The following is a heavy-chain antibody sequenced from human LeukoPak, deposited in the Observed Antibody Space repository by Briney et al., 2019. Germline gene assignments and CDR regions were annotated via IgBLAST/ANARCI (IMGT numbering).Heavy chain of an antibody. CDR2: INDIGNT. CDR1: GGSFSGYY. J-gene: IGHJ6*03. CDR3: ARLGRVGYYNYQYMDI. Sequence: SETLSLTCAVYGGSFSGYYWSWIRQPPGKGLEWIGEINDIGNTNYDPSLRSRVTISVDTSKNQFSLSLTSATAADTAVYFCARLGRVGYYNYQYMDISGTRTTVTVSS. D-gene: IGHD1-26*01. V-gene: IGHV4-34*01.